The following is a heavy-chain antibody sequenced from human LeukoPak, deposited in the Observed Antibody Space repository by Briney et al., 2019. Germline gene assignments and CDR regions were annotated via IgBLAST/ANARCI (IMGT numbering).Heavy chain of an antibody. CDR1: GFTFSSYA. CDR3: AREGGGYRKSTIKGKSFFDY. V-gene: IGHV3-30*04. D-gene: IGHD5-12*01. Sequence: GGSLRLACAASGFTFSSYAMHWARPAAGKGLEWVAVISYDGSNKYYADSVKGRFTISRDNSKNTLYLQMNSLRAEDTAVYYCAREGGGYRKSTIKGKSFFDYLGQGTLVTVSS. J-gene: IGHJ4*02. CDR2: ISYDGSNK.